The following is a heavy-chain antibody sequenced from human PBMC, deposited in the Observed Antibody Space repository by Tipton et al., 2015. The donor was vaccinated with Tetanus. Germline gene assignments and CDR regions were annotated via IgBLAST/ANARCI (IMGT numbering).Heavy chain of an antibody. D-gene: IGHD2-21*02. V-gene: IGHV4-39*07. Sequence: TLSLTCTVPGGSISSSSYYWGWIRQPPGKGLEWIGTIYYSGGTYYNPSLKSRVTISVDTSKNQFSLKLSSVTAADTAVYYCAREFGLTASLSGYYYYYGMDVWGQGTTVTVSS. CDR2: IYYSGGT. CDR3: AREFGLTASLSGYYYYYGMDV. CDR1: GGSISSSSYY. J-gene: IGHJ6*02.